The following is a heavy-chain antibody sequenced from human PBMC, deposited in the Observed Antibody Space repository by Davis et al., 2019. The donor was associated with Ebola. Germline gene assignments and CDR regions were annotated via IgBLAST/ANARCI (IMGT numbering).Heavy chain of an antibody. J-gene: IGHJ4*02. Sequence: SVKGRFTISRDNAKNALYLQMNSLRVEDTGVYFCAQGGYDVMWPYDYWGQGSLVTVSS. CDR3: AQGGYDVMWPYDY. V-gene: IGHV3-21*04. D-gene: IGHD3-16*01.